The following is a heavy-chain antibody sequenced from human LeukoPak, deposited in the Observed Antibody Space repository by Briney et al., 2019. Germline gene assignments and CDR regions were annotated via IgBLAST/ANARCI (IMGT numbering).Heavy chain of an antibody. Sequence: GGSLRLSCAASGFTFSSYAMSWVRQAPGKGLEWVGRSRSKADGGTSDYAAPVKGRFSISRDDSKNTLYLQMNSLKTEDTAVYYCTTWEYFDNWGQGTLVTVSS. CDR1: GFTFSSYA. CDR3: TTWEYFDN. CDR2: SRSKADGGTS. J-gene: IGHJ4*02. V-gene: IGHV3-15*01. D-gene: IGHD1-26*01.